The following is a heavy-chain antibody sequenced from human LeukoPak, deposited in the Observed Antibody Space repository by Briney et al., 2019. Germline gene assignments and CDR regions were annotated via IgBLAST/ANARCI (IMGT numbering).Heavy chain of an antibody. CDR1: GYTFTSYD. Sequence: VASVKVSCKASGYTFTSYDVNWVRQAPGQGLEWMGGIIPIFGTANYAQKFQGRVTITTDESTSTAYMELSSLRSEDTAVYYCAKAAARSHDAFDIWGQGTMVTVSS. CDR3: AKAAARSHDAFDI. V-gene: IGHV1-69*05. D-gene: IGHD2-2*01. J-gene: IGHJ3*02. CDR2: IIPIFGTA.